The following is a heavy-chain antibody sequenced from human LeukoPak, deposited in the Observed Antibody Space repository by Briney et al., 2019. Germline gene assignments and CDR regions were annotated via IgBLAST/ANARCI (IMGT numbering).Heavy chain of an antibody. D-gene: IGHD4-17*01. CDR3: ARSYYGDYEDF. Sequence: PGGSLRLSCAASGFTSSTYWIHWVRQDPGKGLMWVSRINSDGSSTSYADSVKGRFTISRDNAKNTVYLHMNSLKVEDTAVYYCARSYYGDYEDFWGQGTLVAVSS. CDR1: GFTSSTYW. CDR2: INSDGSST. V-gene: IGHV3-74*01. J-gene: IGHJ4*02.